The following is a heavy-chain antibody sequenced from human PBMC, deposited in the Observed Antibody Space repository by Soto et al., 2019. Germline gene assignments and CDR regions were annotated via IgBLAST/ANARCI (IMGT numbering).Heavy chain of an antibody. CDR3: AAPSTIFGVVIIADYYYGMDV. CDR2: IVVGSGNT. V-gene: IGHV1-58*01. J-gene: IGHJ6*02. CDR1: GFTFTSSA. Sequence: SVKVSCKASGFTFTSSAVQWVRQARGQRLEWIGWIVVGSGNTNYAQTFQERVTITRDMSTSTAYMELSSLRSEDTAVYYCAAPSTIFGVVIIADYYYGMDVWGQGTTVTVSS. D-gene: IGHD3-3*01.